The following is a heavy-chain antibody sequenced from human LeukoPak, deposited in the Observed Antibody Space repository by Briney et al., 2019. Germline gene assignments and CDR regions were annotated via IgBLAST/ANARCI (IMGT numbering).Heavy chain of an antibody. Sequence: ASVKVSCKASGYTFTSYGISWVRQAPGQGLEWMGWISAYNGNTNYAQKLQGRVSMTTDTSTSTAYMELRSLRSDDTAVYYCARDTNLYYDFWSAYYSPFGYWGQGTLVTVSS. J-gene: IGHJ4*02. CDR3: ARDTNLYYDFWSAYYSPFGY. D-gene: IGHD3-3*01. CDR2: ISAYNGNT. CDR1: GYTFTSYG. V-gene: IGHV1-18*01.